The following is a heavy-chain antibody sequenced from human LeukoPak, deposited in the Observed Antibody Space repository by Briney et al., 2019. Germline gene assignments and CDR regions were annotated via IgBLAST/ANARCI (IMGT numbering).Heavy chain of an antibody. CDR2: IYSGGTT. V-gene: IGHV3-66*01. CDR3: ARVLVTTYGNWFDP. D-gene: IGHD4-17*01. J-gene: IGHJ5*02. CDR1: GFTVSSNY. Sequence: GGSLSLSCAASGFTVSSNYMSWVRQAPGKGLEWVSVIYSGGTTYYADSVKGRFTISRDNSKNTLYLQMNSLRAEDTAVYYCARVLVTTYGNWFDPSGHGTLVTVSS.